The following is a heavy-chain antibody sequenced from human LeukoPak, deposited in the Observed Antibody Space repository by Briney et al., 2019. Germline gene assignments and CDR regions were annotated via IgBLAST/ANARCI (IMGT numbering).Heavy chain of an antibody. Sequence: GASVKVSCKVSGYTFTSYAISWVRQAPGQGLEWMGWISAYNGNTSYAQNLQGRVTVTTDTSTSTAYMELRSLRSDDTAVYYCARDLTSDGIIDWYTFDYWGQGTLVTVSS. CDR1: GYTFTSYA. CDR2: ISAYNGNT. D-gene: IGHD3-9*01. V-gene: IGHV1-18*01. CDR3: ARDLTSDGIIDWYTFDY. J-gene: IGHJ4*02.